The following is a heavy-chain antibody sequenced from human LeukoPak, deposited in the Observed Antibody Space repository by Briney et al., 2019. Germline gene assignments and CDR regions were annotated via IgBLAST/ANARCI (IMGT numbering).Heavy chain of an antibody. CDR1: GFTFSSYA. J-gene: IGHJ5*02. Sequence: PGGSLRLSCAASGFTFSSYAMSWVRQAPGKGLEWVSAISGSGGSTYYADSVKGRFTISRDNSKNTLYLQMSSLRAEDTAVYYCAAQQWLENWFDPWGQGTLVTVSS. CDR2: ISGSGGST. CDR3: AAQQWLENWFDP. V-gene: IGHV3-23*01. D-gene: IGHD6-19*01.